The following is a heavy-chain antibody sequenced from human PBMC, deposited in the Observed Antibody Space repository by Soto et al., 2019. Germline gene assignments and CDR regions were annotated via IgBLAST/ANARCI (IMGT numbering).Heavy chain of an antibody. Sequence: QLQLQESGPGLVKPSETLSLTCTVSGGSISSSSYYWGWIRQPPGKGLEWIGSIYYSGSTYYNPSLKSRVTISVDTSKNQFSLKLSSVTAADTAVYYCARQPLRYGSGSYPHFDYWGQGTLVTVSS. CDR2: IYYSGST. V-gene: IGHV4-39*01. J-gene: IGHJ4*02. CDR1: GGSISSSSYY. CDR3: ARQPLRYGSGSYPHFDY. D-gene: IGHD3-10*01.